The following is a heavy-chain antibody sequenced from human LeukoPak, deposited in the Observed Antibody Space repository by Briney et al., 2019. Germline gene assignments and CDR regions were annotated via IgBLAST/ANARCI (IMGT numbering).Heavy chain of an antibody. J-gene: IGHJ4*02. V-gene: IGHV3-48*03. CDR3: ARVYDVDSSGFDY. CDR1: GFTFSSYE. D-gene: IGHD3-22*01. CDR2: ISSSGSTI. Sequence: GGSLRLSCAASGFTFSSYEMNWVRQAPGKGLEWVSYISSSGSTIYYADSVKGRFTISRDNAENSLYLQMNSLRAEDTAVYYCARVYDVDSSGFDYWGQGTLVTVSS.